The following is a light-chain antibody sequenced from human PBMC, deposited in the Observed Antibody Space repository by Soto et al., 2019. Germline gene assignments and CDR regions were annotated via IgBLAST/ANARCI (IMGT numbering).Light chain of an antibody. J-gene: IGKJ1*01. CDR3: QQSYSTPWT. CDR1: QNINSY. CDR2: AAS. Sequence: DIQMTQSPSSLSASVGDRVTITCRASQNINSYLNWYQQKPGKAPKLLIYAASSLQSGVPSRFSGSGSGTDFTLTISSLQVEDFATYYCQQSYSTPWTFGQGTKVEIK. V-gene: IGKV1-39*01.